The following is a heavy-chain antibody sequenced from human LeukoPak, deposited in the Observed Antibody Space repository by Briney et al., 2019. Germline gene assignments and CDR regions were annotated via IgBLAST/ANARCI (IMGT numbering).Heavy chain of an antibody. CDR2: INPSGGST. CDR1: GYTYTTYY. J-gene: IGHJ4*02. D-gene: IGHD1-1*01. CDR3: ARNVASGFDF. V-gene: IGHV1-46*01. Sequence: GASVKVSCKASGYTYTTYYIHWVRQAPGQGLEWMGFINPSGGSTSYAQKFQGRVTMTRDTSTSTVYMELSSLRSEDTAVYYCARNVASGFDFWGQGTLVTVSS.